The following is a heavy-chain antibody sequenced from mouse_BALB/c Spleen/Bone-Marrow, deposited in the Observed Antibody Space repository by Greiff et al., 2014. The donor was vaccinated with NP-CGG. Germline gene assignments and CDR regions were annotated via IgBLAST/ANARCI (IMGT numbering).Heavy chain of an antibody. D-gene: IGHD2-13*01. J-gene: IGHJ3*01. Sequence: EVQVVESGGGLVKPGGSLKLSCAASGFAFSSYDMSWVRQTPEKRLEWVAYISSGGGSTYYPDTVKGRFTISRDNAKNTLYLQMSSLKSEDTAMYYCARHFPYYGEGFAYWGQGTLVTVSA. CDR1: GFAFSSYD. CDR3: ARHFPYYGEGFAY. V-gene: IGHV5-12-1*01. CDR2: ISSGGGST.